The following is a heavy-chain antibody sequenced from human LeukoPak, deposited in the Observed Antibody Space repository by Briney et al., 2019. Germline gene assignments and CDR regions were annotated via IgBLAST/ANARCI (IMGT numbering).Heavy chain of an antibody. CDR1: GGTFTSYA. Sequence: SVKVSCKASGGTFTSYAISWVRQAPGQGLEWMGGIIPIFGTANYAQKFQGRVTITADESTSTAYMELSRLRSEDTAVYYCATVEGYDILTGYPYYYYYMDVWGKGTTVTISS. CDR3: ATVEGYDILTGYPYYYYYMDV. V-gene: IGHV1-69*13. D-gene: IGHD3-9*01. CDR2: IIPIFGTA. J-gene: IGHJ6*03.